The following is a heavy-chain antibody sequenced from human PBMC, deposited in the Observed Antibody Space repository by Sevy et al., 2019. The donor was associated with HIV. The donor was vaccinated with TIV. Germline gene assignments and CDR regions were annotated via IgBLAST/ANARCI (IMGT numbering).Heavy chain of an antibody. Sequence: SETLSLTCTVSGGSINSKNYYWCWLRQPPGKGLEWIGSVYYSGSTYYNPSLKSRVTISVETSKNQFSLTLSSVTAADTAVYYCARSPPWGNTWLYYFDNWGQGTLVTVSS. CDR3: ARSPPWGNTWLYYFDN. CDR1: GGSINSKNYY. D-gene: IGHD6-13*01. J-gene: IGHJ4*02. V-gene: IGHV4-39*01. CDR2: VYYSGST.